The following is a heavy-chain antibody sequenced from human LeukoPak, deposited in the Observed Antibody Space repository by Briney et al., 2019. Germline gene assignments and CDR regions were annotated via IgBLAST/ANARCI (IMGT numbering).Heavy chain of an antibody. D-gene: IGHD3-10*01. CDR1: GGSISSSSYY. CDR2: IYYSGST. V-gene: IGHV4-39*01. J-gene: IGHJ4*02. CDR3: ARLAIVGEPYDY. Sequence: SETLSLTCTVPGGSISSSSYYWGWIRQPPGKGLEWIGSIYYSGSTYYNPSLKSRVTISVDTSKNQFSLKLSSVTAADTAVYYCARLAIVGEPYDYWGQGTLVTVSS.